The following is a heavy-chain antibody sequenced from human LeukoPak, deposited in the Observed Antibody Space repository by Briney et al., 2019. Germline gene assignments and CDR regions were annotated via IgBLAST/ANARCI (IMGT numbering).Heavy chain of an antibody. CDR2: ISLTGET. Sequence: SETLSLTCGVSGGSISSTNWWSWVRQPPGQGLEWIGEISLTGETNYNPSLKSRVTMSVDTSKNQFSLKLSSVTAADTAVYYCARLYYYGSGSYYFDYWGQGTLVTVSS. CDR3: ARLYYYGSGSYYFDY. V-gene: IGHV4-4*02. CDR1: GGSISSTNW. J-gene: IGHJ4*02. D-gene: IGHD3-10*01.